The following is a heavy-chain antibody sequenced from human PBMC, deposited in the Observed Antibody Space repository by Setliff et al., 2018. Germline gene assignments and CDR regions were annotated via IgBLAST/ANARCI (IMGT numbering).Heavy chain of an antibody. V-gene: IGHV1-69*05. Sequence: ASVEVSCKASGGTFSSYAISWVRQAPGQGLEWMGGIIPIFGTANYAQKFQGRVTITTDESTSTAYMELSSLRSEDTAVYYCARERVYATSGGYYYYYGMDVWGQGTTVTV. CDR3: ARERVYATSGGYYYYYGMDV. J-gene: IGHJ6*02. CDR1: GGTFSSYA. D-gene: IGHD2-8*01. CDR2: IIPIFGTA.